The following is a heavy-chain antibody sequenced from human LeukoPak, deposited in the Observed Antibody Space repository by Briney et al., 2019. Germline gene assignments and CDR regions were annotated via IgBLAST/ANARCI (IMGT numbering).Heavy chain of an antibody. J-gene: IGHJ5*02. CDR1: GGSFSGYY. V-gene: IGHV4-34*01. CDR2: INHSGST. CDR3: ERGRLGGQGISYRNGFDP. Sequence: SETLSLTCAVYGGSFSGYYWSWIRQPPGKGLEWIGEINHSGSTNYNPSLKSRVTISVDTSKNQFSLKLSSVTAADTAVFYCERGRLGGQGISYRNGFDPWGQAPLVNVSS. D-gene: IGHD3-16*01.